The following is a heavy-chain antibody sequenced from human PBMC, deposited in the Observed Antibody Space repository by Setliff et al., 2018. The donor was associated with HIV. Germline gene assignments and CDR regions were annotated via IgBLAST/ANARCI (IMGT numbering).Heavy chain of an antibody. V-gene: IGHV1-69*13. J-gene: IGHJ6*02. D-gene: IGHD3-10*01. CDR2: IIPIYGTP. CDR1: GGTFSSYS. CDR3: ARGDYGSGSYYPYYFYYGMDV. Sequence: SVKVSCKASGGTFSSYSINWVRQAPGQGLEWMGGIIPIYGTPIYAQKFQGRVTITADESTSTAYMELSSLRSEDTAVCYCARGDYGSGSYYPYYFYYGMDVWGQGTTVTVSS.